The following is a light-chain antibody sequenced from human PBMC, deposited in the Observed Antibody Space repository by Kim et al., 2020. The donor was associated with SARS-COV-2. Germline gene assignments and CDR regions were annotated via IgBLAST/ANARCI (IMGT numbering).Light chain of an antibody. J-gene: IGLJ2*01. Sequence: GPKGIISCSGTTANIGNNYLSWYQQRPGTAPKLLIYDNNKRPSGIPDRFSGSKSGTSATLGITGLQTGDEADYYCGTWDSSLSAVVFGGGTQLTVL. CDR2: DNN. CDR3: GTWDSSLSAVV. CDR1: TANIGNNY. V-gene: IGLV1-51*01.